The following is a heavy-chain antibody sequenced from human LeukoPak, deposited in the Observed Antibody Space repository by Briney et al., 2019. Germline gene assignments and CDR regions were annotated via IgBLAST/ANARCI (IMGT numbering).Heavy chain of an antibody. CDR3: ARATVTTQQWFDP. Sequence: ASVKVSCKASGYTFTGYYMHWVRQAPGQGLEWMGWINPNSGGTNYAQKLQGRVTMTTDTSTSTAYMELRSLRSDDTAVYYCARATVTTQQWFDPWGQGTLVTVSS. D-gene: IGHD4-17*01. V-gene: IGHV1-2*02. CDR2: INPNSGGT. CDR1: GYTFTGYY. J-gene: IGHJ5*02.